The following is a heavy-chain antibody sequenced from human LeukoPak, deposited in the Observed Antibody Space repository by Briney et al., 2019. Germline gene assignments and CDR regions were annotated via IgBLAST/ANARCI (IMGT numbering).Heavy chain of an antibody. CDR2: LGTNGDA. D-gene: IGHD6-6*01. Sequence: PGGSLRLSCVASGFSFSDYDMYWVRQAAGRGLEWVSALGTNGDAYYLGSVRGRFTISRENVKNSWYLQMNSLGVEDTAVYYCAREWRGIASHYHGMDVWGQGTTVTVSS. CDR1: GFSFSDYD. V-gene: IGHV3-13*01. CDR3: AREWRGIASHYHGMDV. J-gene: IGHJ6*02.